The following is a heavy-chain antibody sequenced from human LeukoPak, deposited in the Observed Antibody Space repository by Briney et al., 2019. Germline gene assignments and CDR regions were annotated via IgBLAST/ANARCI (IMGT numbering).Heavy chain of an antibody. V-gene: IGHV3-23*01. D-gene: IGHD6-6*01. CDR1: GFPFSSDG. J-gene: IGHJ4*02. CDR2: ISGSGGST. Sequence: PGGSLRLSCAASGFPFSSDGMSWVRQAPGKGLEWVSAISGSGGSTYYADSVKGRFTISRDNSKNTLYLQMNSLRAEDTAVYYCAKMMLSSSDAHFDYWGQGTLVTVSS. CDR3: AKMMLSSSDAHFDY.